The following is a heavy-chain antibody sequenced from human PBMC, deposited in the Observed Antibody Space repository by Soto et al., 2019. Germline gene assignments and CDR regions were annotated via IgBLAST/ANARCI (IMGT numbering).Heavy chain of an antibody. J-gene: IGHJ6*02. CDR3: ARIDEFLSPLYGMDV. CDR2: ISSSSSYI. V-gene: IGHV3-21*01. Sequence: GSLRLSCAASGFTFSSYSMNWVRQAPGKGLEWVSSISSSSSYIYYADSVKGRFTISRDNAKNSLYLQMNSLRAEDTAVYYCARIDEFLSPLYGMDVWGQGTTVTVSS. CDR1: GFTFSSYS. D-gene: IGHD3-16*01.